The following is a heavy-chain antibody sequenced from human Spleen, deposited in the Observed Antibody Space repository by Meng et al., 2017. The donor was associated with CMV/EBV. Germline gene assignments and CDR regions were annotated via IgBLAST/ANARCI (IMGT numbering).Heavy chain of an antibody. D-gene: IGHD3-22*01. J-gene: IGHJ4*02. CDR2: IDNDGSTT. CDR3: ARGPSSGYYYSLGY. CDR1: RFTFSSHW. V-gene: IGHV3-74*01. Sequence: GESLKISCAASRFTFSSHWMHWVRQAPGKGLVWVSRIDNDGSTTRYADSVKGRFTISRDNAKNTLYLQMNSLRAEDTAVYYCARGPSSGYYYSLGYWGQGTLVTVSS.